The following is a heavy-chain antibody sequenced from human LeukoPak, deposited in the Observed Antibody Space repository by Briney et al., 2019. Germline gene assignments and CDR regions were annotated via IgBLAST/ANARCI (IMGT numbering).Heavy chain of an antibody. V-gene: IGHV4-38-2*02. J-gene: IGHJ4*02. CDR1: GYSISSGYY. CDR3: ASLAYYFDY. CDR2: IYHSGST. Sequence: SETLSLTCTVSGYSISSGYYWGWIRQPPGKGLEWIGSIYHSGSTYYNPSLKSRVTISVDTSKNQFSLKLSSVTAADTAVYYCASLAYYFDYWGQGTLVTVSS.